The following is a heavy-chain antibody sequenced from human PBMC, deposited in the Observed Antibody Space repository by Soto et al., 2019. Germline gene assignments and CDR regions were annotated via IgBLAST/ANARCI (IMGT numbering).Heavy chain of an antibody. CDR1: GDSFTGFW. D-gene: IGHD6-19*01. J-gene: IGHJ4*02. CDR3: ARQHRLDSSVWFT. CDR2: TYPRDSDT. V-gene: IGHV5-51*01. Sequence: GESLKISCKVSGDSFTGFWIGWVRQMPRQGLEWSGSTYPRDSDTRYSPSFQGQVTISADKSLSTAYLQWNSLQASDTAIYYWARQHRLDSSVWFTWGQGTMVTVSS.